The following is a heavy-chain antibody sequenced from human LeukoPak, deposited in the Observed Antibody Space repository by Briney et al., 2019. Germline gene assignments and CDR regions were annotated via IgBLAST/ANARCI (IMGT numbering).Heavy chain of an antibody. D-gene: IGHD6-13*01. V-gene: IGHV3-48*04. CDR2: ISSSSSTI. CDR3: AKATYSSSWYRGFDP. J-gene: IGHJ5*02. CDR1: GFTFSSYS. Sequence: GGSLRLSCAASGFTFSSYSMNWVRQAPGKGLEWVSYISSSSSTIYYADSVKGRFTISRDNAKNSLYLQMNSLRAEDTAVYYCAKATYSSSWYRGFDPWGQGTLVTVSS.